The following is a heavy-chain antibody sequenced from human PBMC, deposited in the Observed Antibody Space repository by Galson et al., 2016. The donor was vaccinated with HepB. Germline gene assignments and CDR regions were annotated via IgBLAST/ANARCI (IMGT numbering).Heavy chain of an antibody. V-gene: IGHV3-30-3*01. Sequence: SLRLSCAASGFTFRIFTIHWVRQAPGKGLEWVATTSSLGDILYYADSVKGRFTISRDNAKNTLYMQMNSLRVEDTAVYYCGRGSYGSWGSVWYWGQGTLVTVSS. D-gene: IGHD1-26*01. CDR2: TSSLGDIL. CDR3: GRGSYGSWGSVWY. J-gene: IGHJ4*02. CDR1: GFTFRIFT.